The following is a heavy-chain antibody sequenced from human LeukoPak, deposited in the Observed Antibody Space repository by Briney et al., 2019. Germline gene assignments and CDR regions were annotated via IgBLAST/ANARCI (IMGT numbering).Heavy chain of an antibody. J-gene: IGHJ6*03. Sequence: SQTLSLTCAISGDSVSRNSATWNWIRQSPARGLEWLGRTYYRSKWYNDYAVSVKSRITINPDTSKNQFSLQLNSVTPEDMAVYYCARAVLWFGDLDYYYYMDVWGKGTTVTVSS. V-gene: IGHV6-1*01. D-gene: IGHD3-10*01. CDR3: ARAVLWFGDLDYYYYMDV. CDR1: GDSVSRNSAT. CDR2: TYYRSKWYN.